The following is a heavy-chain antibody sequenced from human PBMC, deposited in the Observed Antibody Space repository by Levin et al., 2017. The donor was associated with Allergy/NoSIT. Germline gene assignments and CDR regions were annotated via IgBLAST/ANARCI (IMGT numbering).Heavy chain of an antibody. D-gene: IGHD3-22*01. J-gene: IGHJ4*02. V-gene: IGHV3-48*01. CDR3: SRDSNSSGFYYDFDY. CDR1: GFTFGHYN. CDR2: ISYHGSTT. Sequence: LSLTCAASGFTFGHYNMNWVRQAPGKGLEWVAYISYHGSTTFYLDSVKCRFTISRDNALNSVYLQMDSLRREDTAVYYCSRDSNSSGFYYDFDYWGRGIQVTVSA.